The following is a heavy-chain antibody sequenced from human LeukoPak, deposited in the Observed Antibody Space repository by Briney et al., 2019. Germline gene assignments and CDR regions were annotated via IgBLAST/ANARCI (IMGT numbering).Heavy chain of an antibody. CDR1: GDPISSRSCY. J-gene: IGHJ3*02. Sequence: SETLSLTCAVSGDPISSRSCYWGWIRQPPGKGLEWIGSIYYTGSTYHNPSLKSRVTMSVDTSMNQFSLNLNSVTAADTAVYYCAREDDVLADNAFDIWGQGTMVTVSS. CDR3: AREDDVLADNAFDI. CDR2: IYYTGST. D-gene: IGHD3-9*01. V-gene: IGHV4-39*07.